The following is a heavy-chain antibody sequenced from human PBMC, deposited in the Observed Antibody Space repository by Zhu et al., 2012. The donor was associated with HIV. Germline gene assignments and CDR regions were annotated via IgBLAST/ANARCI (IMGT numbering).Heavy chain of an antibody. CDR2: IYYNGGT. CDR3: ARVRSSTFIAIRHSYYYMDS. J-gene: IGHJ6*03. D-gene: IGHD2-2*01. Sequence: QVQLQESGPGLVKPSGTLSLTCSVSGASVSSDSYFWSWIRQSPGKGLEWIGYIYYNGGTNNNPSFRSRVTISVDTSNNQFSLKLSSVTAAGTAVYYCARVRSSTFIAIRHSYYYMDSGPKGHGHRL. CDR1: GASVSSDSYF. V-gene: IGHV4-61*01.